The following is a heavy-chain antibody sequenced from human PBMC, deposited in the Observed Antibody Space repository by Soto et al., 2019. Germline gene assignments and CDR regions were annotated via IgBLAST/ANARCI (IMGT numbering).Heavy chain of an antibody. CDR1: GGSISSGDYY. CDR3: ARDSRIFGVVPHPVDY. J-gene: IGHJ4*02. D-gene: IGHD3-3*01. CDR2: IYYSGST. V-gene: IGHV4-30-4*01. Sequence: PSETLSLTCTVSGGSISSGDYYWSWIRQPPGKGLEWIGYIYYSGSTYYNPSLKSRVTISVDTSKNQFSLKLSSVTAADTAVYYCARDSRIFGVVPHPVDYWGQGTLVTVPS.